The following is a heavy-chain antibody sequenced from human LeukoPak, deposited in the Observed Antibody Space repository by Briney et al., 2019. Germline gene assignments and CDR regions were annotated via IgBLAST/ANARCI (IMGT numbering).Heavy chain of an antibody. V-gene: IGHV3-11*01. CDR3: AKARIAVAGTPDY. CDR1: GFTFSDYY. Sequence: GGSLRLSCAASGFTFSDYYMSWIRQAPGKGLEWVSYISSSGTTIYYADSVEGRFTISRDNAKNSLYLQMNSLRAEDTALYYCAKARIAVAGTPDYWGQGTLVTVSS. J-gene: IGHJ4*02. CDR2: ISSSGTTI. D-gene: IGHD6-19*01.